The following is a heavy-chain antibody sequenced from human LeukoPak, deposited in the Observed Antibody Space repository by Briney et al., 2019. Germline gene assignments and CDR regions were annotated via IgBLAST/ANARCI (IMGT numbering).Heavy chain of an antibody. CDR2: INHSGST. Sequence: PSETLSLTCAVYGGSFSGYYWSWIRQPPGKGLEWIGEINHSGSTNYNPSLKSRVTISVDTSKNQFSLKLSSVTAADTAVYYCAGGIVAVPAAIDPYDAFDIWGQGTMVTVSS. D-gene: IGHD2-2*02. CDR1: GGSFSGYY. J-gene: IGHJ3*02. CDR3: AGGIVAVPAAIDPYDAFDI. V-gene: IGHV4-34*01.